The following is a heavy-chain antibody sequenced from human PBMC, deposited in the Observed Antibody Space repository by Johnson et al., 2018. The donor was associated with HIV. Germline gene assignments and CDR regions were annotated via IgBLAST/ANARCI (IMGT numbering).Heavy chain of an antibody. Sequence: EVQLVESGGVVVQPGGSLRLSCAVSGFTFSNYAMSWVRQAPGKGLELVANIKQDGSEKYYVDSVKGRFTISRDNAKKSLYLQMNSLRAEDTAVYYCAAGGRTEAVAWGQGTMVTVSS. CDR3: AAGGRTEAVA. CDR2: IKQDGSEK. J-gene: IGHJ3*01. D-gene: IGHD6-19*01. CDR1: GFTFSNYA. V-gene: IGHV3-7*02.